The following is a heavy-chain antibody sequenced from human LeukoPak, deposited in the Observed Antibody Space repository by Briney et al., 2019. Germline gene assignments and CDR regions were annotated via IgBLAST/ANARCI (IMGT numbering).Heavy chain of an antibody. Sequence: PGGSLRLSCTTSKFNFNSYGMTWVRQAPGKGLEWVSSISGSGGSTQYAASVQGRFTISRDNSKNTLYLQMNSLRAEDTAVYYCARESGTYSYGTFDIWGQGTMVTVSS. D-gene: IGHD1-26*01. J-gene: IGHJ3*02. CDR3: ARESGTYSYGTFDI. CDR1: KFNFNSYG. CDR2: ISGSGGST. V-gene: IGHV3-23*01.